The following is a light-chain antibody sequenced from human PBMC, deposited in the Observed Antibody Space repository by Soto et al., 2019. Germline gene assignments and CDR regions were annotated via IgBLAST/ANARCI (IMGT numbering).Light chain of an antibody. V-gene: IGKV3-11*01. J-gene: IGKJ4*01. CDR3: QQRSNLPS. CDR1: QSVRSY. CDR2: DAS. Sequence: EIVLTQSPATLSLSPGERATLYCRASQSVRSYLAWYKQKTGQAPRLLIYDASNRATGIPARFSGSGTGTAFTLTIGNLEPEDFAVYYCQQRSNLPSFGGVTKVEIK.